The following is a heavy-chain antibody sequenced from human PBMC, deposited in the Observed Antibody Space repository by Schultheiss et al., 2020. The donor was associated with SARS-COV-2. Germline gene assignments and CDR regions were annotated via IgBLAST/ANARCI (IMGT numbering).Heavy chain of an antibody. CDR1: GFTFSSYA. CDR3: ARARVDHREPFDY. J-gene: IGHJ4*02. CDR2: ISDSGGST. D-gene: IGHD1-14*01. V-gene: IGHV3-23*01. Sequence: GGSLRLSCAASGFTFSSYAMSWVRQAPGKGLEWVSAISDSGGSTYYADSVKGRFTISRDNSKNTLYLQMNSLRAEDTAVYYCARARVDHREPFDYWGQGTLVTVSS.